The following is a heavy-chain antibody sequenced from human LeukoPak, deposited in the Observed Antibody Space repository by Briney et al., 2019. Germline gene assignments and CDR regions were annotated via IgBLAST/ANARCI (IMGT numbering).Heavy chain of an antibody. CDR2: IYYSGST. CDR1: GFSISSGYY. CDR3: ARTTYYYGSGSSYYYYYGMDV. Sequence: SETLSLTCSVSGFSISSGYYWGWIRQPPGKGLEWIGSIYYSGSTYYNPSLKSRVTISVDTSKNQFSLKLSSVTAADTAVYYCARTTYYYGSGSSYYYYYGMDVWGQGTTVTVSS. V-gene: IGHV4-38-2*02. J-gene: IGHJ6*02. D-gene: IGHD3-10*01.